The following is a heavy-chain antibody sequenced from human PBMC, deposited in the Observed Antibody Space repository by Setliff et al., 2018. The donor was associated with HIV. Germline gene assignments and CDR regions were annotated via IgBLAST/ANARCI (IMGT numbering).Heavy chain of an antibody. Sequence: LSLTCTVYGGFIKNSNYYWGWIRQPPGKGLEWIENIHYSGSTYYNPSLKSRVTISVDTSKNQFSLKLSSVTAADRAVYYCARDGPLEGSYRYYYYYMDVWGKGTTVTVSS. D-gene: IGHD3-10*01. J-gene: IGHJ6*03. CDR2: IHYSGST. CDR3: ARDGPLEGSYRYYYYYMDV. V-gene: IGHV4-39*02. CDR1: GGFIKNSNYY.